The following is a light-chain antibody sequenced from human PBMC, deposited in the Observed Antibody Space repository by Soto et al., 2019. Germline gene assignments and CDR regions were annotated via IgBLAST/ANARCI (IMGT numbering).Light chain of an antibody. CDR3: QVWDSVTDHAV. J-gene: IGLJ2*01. Sequence: SYELTQPPSVSVAPGQSARITCGGNNIGSQSVHWYQQKPGQAPVLVVYDDNDRPSGIPARFSGSKSGNTATLSITRVGAGDEADYYCQVWDSVTDHAVFGGGTKVTVL. CDR1: NIGSQS. CDR2: DDN. V-gene: IGLV3-21*02.